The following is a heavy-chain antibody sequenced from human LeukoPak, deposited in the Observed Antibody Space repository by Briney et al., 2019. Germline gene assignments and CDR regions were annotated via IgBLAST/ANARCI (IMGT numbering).Heavy chain of an antibody. Sequence: SQSLSLAWTVAGASIGSYCCGSVRHPAGEWRGWIGYIYNSGTTNYNPSLKSRVTISVDTSKNQFSLNLGSVTAADTALYYCAGGGDNRYRYFDYWGQGTLVTVSS. V-gene: IGHV4-59*08. CDR2: IYNSGTT. CDR1: GASIGSYC. J-gene: IGHJ4*02. CDR3: AGGGDNRYRYFDY. D-gene: IGHD2-21*02.